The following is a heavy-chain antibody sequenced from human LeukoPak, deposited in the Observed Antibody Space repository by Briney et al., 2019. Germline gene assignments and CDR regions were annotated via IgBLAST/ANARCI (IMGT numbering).Heavy chain of an antibody. CDR3: ARGGYNSDYYYYMDV. D-gene: IGHD5-24*01. V-gene: IGHV4-59*01. CDR2: IYSSGST. Sequence: SETLSLTCTVSGGSISRYCWSWIRQPPGEGLEWIGCIYSSGSTNYNPSLKSRVTISLDTSKNQFSLKLTSVTAADTAVYYCARGGYNSDYYYYMDVWGKGTTVTVSS. J-gene: IGHJ6*03. CDR1: GGSISRYC.